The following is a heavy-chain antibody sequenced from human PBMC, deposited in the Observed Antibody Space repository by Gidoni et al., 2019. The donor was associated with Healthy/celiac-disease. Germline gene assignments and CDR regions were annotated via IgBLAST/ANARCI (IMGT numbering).Heavy chain of an antibody. J-gene: IGHJ5*02. CDR3: TRPAYYDFWSGTDNWFDP. D-gene: IGHD3-3*01. CDR2: IRSKANRYAT. CDR1: GFTFRGHA. V-gene: IGHV3-73*02. Sequence: EVQLVESGGGWVQPGGSLILSCAASGFTFRGHAMPWVRQASGKGLEWVGRIRSKANRYATAYAASVKGRFTISRDGSKNTAYLQMNSLKTEDTAVYYCTRPAYYDFWSGTDNWFDPWGQGTLVTVSS.